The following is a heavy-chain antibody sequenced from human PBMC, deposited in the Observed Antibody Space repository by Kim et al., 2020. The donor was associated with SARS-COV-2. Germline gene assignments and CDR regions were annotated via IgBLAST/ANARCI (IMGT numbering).Heavy chain of an antibody. CDR3: ARVGRQWLVTFDY. J-gene: IGHJ4*02. V-gene: IGHV3-11*01. Sequence: YPDCVKGRYTITSDHAMNSVYLQMNSLRAEDTSVYYRARVGRQWLVTFDYWGQGTLVTVSS. D-gene: IGHD6-19*01.